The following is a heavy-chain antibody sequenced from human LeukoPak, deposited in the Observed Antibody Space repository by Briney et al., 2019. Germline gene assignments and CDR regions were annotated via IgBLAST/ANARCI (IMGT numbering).Heavy chain of an antibody. V-gene: IGHV3-66*01. J-gene: IGHJ3*02. CDR2: TYSGGST. D-gene: IGHD5-18*01. Sequence: GGSLRLSCAASGFTVSSNYMSWVRQAPGKGLEWVSVTYSGGSTYYADSVKGRFTISRDNSKNTLYLQMNSLRAEDTAVYYCARDGGYSYGDAFDIWGQGTMVTVSS. CDR3: ARDGGYSYGDAFDI. CDR1: GFTVSSNY.